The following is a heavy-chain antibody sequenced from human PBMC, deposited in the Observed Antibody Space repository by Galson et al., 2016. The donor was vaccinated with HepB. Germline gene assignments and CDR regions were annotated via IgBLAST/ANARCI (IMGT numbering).Heavy chain of an antibody. Sequence: SETLSLTCTVSGGSVSSSSYSWAWIRQPPGKGLEWIGSVYYTGTTYYNPSLENRVTISVETSKNQFSLNLNFVTAADTSIYYCAGHDTLATIMLGDNWFDPWGQGSLVTVSS. CDR3: AGHDTLATIMLGDNWFDP. V-gene: IGHV4-39*01. D-gene: IGHD5-24*01. J-gene: IGHJ5*02. CDR2: VYYTGTT. CDR1: GGSVSSSSYS.